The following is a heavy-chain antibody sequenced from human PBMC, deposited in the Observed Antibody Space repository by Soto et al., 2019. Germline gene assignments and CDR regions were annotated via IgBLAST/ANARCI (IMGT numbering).Heavy chain of an antibody. D-gene: IGHD6-13*01. CDR3: ARIAASGRGWDV. J-gene: IGHJ6*02. Sequence: EVQLEESGGGLVQPGGSLRLSCVDSGFTFSSYWMSWVRQAPVKGLEWVGNIKQDGSEENYVDSVKGRFTISRDNAKNSMYLQMNSLRVEDTAVYYCARIAASGRGWDVWGQGTTVVVSS. CDR2: IKQDGSEE. CDR1: GFTFSSYW. V-gene: IGHV3-7*01.